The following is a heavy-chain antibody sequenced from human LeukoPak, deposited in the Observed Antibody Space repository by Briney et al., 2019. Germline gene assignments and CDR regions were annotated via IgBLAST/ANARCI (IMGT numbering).Heavy chain of an antibody. CDR1: GYTFTGYY. D-gene: IGHD2-21*01. CDR3: AGVRDSTILSPYGMDV. Sequence: ASVKVSCKASGYTFTGYYMHWVRQAPGQGLEWMGWINPNSGGTNYAQKFQGRVTMTRDTSISTAYMELSRLRSDDTAVYYCAGVRDSTILSPYGMDVWGQGTTVTVSS. CDR2: INPNSGGT. J-gene: IGHJ6*02. V-gene: IGHV1-2*02.